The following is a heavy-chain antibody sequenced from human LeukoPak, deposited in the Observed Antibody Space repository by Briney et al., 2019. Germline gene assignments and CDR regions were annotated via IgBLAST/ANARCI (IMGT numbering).Heavy chain of an antibody. J-gene: IGHJ4*02. CDR3: ATTEFLDH. V-gene: IGHV3-23*01. CDR2: IRGSGDRT. CDR1: GFTFSTTA. Sequence: GGSLRLSCAASGFTFSTTAMSWVRQAPGKGLEWVSGIRGSGDRTFYADSVEGRFTISRDKSKNTLYLQMNSLRAEHTAVYYCATTEFLDHWGQGTLVTVSS. D-gene: IGHD3-10*01.